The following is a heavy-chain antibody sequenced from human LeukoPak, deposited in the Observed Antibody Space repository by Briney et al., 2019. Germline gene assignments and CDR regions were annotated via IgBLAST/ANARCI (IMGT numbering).Heavy chain of an antibody. J-gene: IGHJ4*02. D-gene: IGHD6-19*01. Sequence: SETLSLTCTVSGGSISSSSYYWGWIRQPPGKGLEWIGSIYYSGSTYYNPSLKSRVTISVDTSKNQFSLKLSSVTAADTAVYYCATKHSGWYPPTRPFDYWGQGTLVTVSS. V-gene: IGHV4-39*01. CDR1: GGSISSSSYY. CDR2: IYYSGST. CDR3: ATKHSGWYPPTRPFDY.